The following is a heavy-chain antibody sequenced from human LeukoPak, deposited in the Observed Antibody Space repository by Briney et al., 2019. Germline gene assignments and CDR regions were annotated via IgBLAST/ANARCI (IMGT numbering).Heavy chain of an antibody. Sequence: GGSLRLSCAASGFTFNDYGMSWVRQAPGKGLEWVSSISGSDGSTYYADSVKGRLTISRDNSKNTLYLQMNSLRAEDTAVYYCAKGGYGSGSYFAFDIWGQGTMVTVSS. J-gene: IGHJ3*02. V-gene: IGHV3-23*01. CDR3: AKGGYGSGSYFAFDI. CDR1: GFTFNDYG. CDR2: ISGSDGST. D-gene: IGHD3-10*01.